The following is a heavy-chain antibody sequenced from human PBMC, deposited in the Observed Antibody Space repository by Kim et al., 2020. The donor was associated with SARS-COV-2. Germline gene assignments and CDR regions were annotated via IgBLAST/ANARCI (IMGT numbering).Heavy chain of an antibody. J-gene: IGHJ6*02. CDR1: GYTFTTYG. CDR2: ISAYSYNT. Sequence: ASVKVSCKASGYTFTTYGISWVRQAPGQGLEWMGWISAYSYNTNYAQNLQGRVTMTTDTSTRTAYMELRSLRSDDTAVYYCANDQLPSGWYNFMGPGAGMDVWGQGTTVTVSS. CDR3: ANDQLPSGWYNFMGPGAGMDV. D-gene: IGHD6-19*01. V-gene: IGHV1-18*01.